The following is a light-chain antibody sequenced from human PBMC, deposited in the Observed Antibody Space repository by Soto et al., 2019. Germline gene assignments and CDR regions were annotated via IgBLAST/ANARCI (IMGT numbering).Light chain of an antibody. J-gene: IGLJ3*02. V-gene: IGLV4-69*01. Sequence: QLVLTQSPSASAYLGASVKLTCTLSSGHSSYAIAWHQQQPEKGPRYLMKLNSDGSHSKGDGIPDRFSGSSSGAERYLTISSLQSEDEADYYCQTWGTGIQGVFGGGTKVTVL. CDR2: LNSDGSH. CDR3: QTWGTGIQGV. CDR1: SGHSSYA.